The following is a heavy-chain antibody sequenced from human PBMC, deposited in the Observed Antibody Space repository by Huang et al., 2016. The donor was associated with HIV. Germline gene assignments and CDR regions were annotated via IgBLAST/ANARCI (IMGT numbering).Heavy chain of an antibody. Sequence: LQLQESGPGLVKSSETLSLICTVSGGSISSSSYYWGLIRQPPGKGAEWIGRIYYSGNTYYNPPVKSRVTITVDTSKNQFSLKVNSVTAADTAVYYCARHGRVAGHYYNNMDVWGRGTTVTVSS. J-gene: IGHJ6*02. CDR1: GGSISSSSYY. V-gene: IGHV4-39*01. CDR3: ARHGRVAGHYYNNMDV. D-gene: IGHD6-19*01. CDR2: IYYSGNT.